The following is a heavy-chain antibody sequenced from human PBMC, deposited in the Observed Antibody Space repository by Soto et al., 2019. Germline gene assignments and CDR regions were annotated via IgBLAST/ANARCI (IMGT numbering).Heavy chain of an antibody. D-gene: IGHD5-12*01. Sequence: SETLSLTCTVSGGSVSSGSYYWSWIRQHPGKGLEWIGYIYYSGSTNYNPSLKSRVTMSVDTSKNQFSLKLSSVTAADTAVYYCARDSSGYDNFDYWGQGTLVTVSS. CDR1: GGSVSSGSYY. V-gene: IGHV4-31*03. CDR3: ARDSSGYDNFDY. J-gene: IGHJ4*02. CDR2: IYYSGST.